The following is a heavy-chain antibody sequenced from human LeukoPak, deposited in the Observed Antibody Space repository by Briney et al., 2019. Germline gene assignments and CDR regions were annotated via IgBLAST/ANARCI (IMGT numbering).Heavy chain of an antibody. J-gene: IGHJ5*02. CDR2: FDPEDGET. Sequence: ASVKVSCKVSGYTLTELSMHWVRQAPGKGLEWMGGFDPEDGETIYAQKSQGRVTMTEDTSTDTAYMELSSLRSEDTAVYYCATDYLYGGNSRRWFDPWGQGTLVTVSS. D-gene: IGHD4-23*01. V-gene: IGHV1-24*01. CDR3: ATDYLYGGNSRRWFDP. CDR1: GYTLTELS.